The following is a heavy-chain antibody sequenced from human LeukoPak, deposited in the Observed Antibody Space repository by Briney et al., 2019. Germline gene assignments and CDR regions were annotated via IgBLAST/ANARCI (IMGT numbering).Heavy chain of an antibody. V-gene: IGHV1-2*02. Sequence: ASVKVSCKASGYTFTGYYMHWGRQAPGQGLEWMGWINPNSGGTNYAQKFQGRVTMTRDTSISTAYMELSRLRSDDTAVYYCARGPRIAAAGKRPFYFDYWGQGTLVTVSS. CDR1: GYTFTGYY. CDR3: ARGPRIAAAGKRPFYFDY. J-gene: IGHJ4*02. D-gene: IGHD6-13*01. CDR2: INPNSGGT.